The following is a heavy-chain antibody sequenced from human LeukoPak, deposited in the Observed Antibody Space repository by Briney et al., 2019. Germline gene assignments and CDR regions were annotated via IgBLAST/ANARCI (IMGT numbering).Heavy chain of an antibody. J-gene: IGHJ6*03. CDR2: ISWDGGST. CDR1: GFTFDDYA. Sequence: GGSLRLSCAASGFTFDDYAMHWVRQAPGKGLEWVSLISWDGGSTYYADPVKGRFTISRDNSKNSLYLQMNSLRAEDTALYYCAKDRRDGYNSAPRYYYYYMDVWGKGTTVTVSS. V-gene: IGHV3-43D*03. CDR3: AKDRRDGYNSAPRYYYYYMDV. D-gene: IGHD5-24*01.